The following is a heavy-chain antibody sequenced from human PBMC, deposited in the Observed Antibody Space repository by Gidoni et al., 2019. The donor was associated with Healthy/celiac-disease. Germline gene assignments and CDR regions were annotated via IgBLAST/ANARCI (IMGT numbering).Heavy chain of an antibody. CDR1: GFTFSSYS. D-gene: IGHD3-10*01. Sequence: EVQLVESGGGLVKPGGSLRLSCAASGFTFSSYSMNWVRQAPGKGLEWVSSISSSSSYIYYADSVKGRFTISRDNAKNSLYLQMNSLRAEDTAVYYCAREPEYYGSGSYYSNWFDPWGQGTLVTVSS. CDR3: AREPEYYGSGSYYSNWFDP. V-gene: IGHV3-21*01. J-gene: IGHJ5*02. CDR2: ISSSSSYI.